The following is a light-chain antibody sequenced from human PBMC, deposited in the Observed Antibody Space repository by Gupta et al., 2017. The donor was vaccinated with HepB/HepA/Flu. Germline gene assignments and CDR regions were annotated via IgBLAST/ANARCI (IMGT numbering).Light chain of an antibody. V-gene: IGKV1-8*01. CDR3: QQDDTLPVT. CDR1: QTISNS. J-gene: IGKJ3*01. Sequence: AIRMTQSPASVSASTGDSVTITCRASQTISNSLAWYQQKPGNAPKLLIFRASTLQTGVPSRFSGSASGTDFTLTISGLQSEDYATYFCQQDDTLPVTFGHGTEVEIK. CDR2: RAS.